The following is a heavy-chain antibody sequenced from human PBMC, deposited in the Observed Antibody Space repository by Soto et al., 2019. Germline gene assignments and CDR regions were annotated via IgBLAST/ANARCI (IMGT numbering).Heavy chain of an antibody. CDR3: ARDKKPFNWSPSILKSYYYGMDV. V-gene: IGHV3-30-3*01. CDR1: GFTFRTFA. D-gene: IGHD1-1*01. CDR2: ISNDGSIK. Sequence: QVQLVESGGRVVQPGRSLRLSCAASGFTFRTFAMHWVRQVPGKGLEWVAVISNDGSIKYFLNSVKGRFTISRDDSNNTLALQMDSLRAEDTAVYYCARDKKPFNWSPSILKSYYYGMDVWGQGTPVAVSS. J-gene: IGHJ6*01.